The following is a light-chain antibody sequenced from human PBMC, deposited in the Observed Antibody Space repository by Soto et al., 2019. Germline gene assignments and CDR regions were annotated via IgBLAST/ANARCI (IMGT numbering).Light chain of an antibody. Sequence: QSVLTQPPSASGTPGQRVTISCSGGWYNIGKNLGYWYQQFPGTAPKLLIYMTNQRPSGVPDRFSGSKSGSSASLAVSGLRSEDEAVYYCAAWDDSLRAWVFGGGTKLTVL. CDR1: WYNIGKNL. J-gene: IGLJ3*02. CDR2: MTN. V-gene: IGLV1-47*01. CDR3: AAWDDSLRAWV.